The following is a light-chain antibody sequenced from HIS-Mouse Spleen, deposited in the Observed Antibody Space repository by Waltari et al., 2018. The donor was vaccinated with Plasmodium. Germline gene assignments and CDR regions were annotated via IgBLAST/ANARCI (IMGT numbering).Light chain of an antibody. CDR3: QQYYSFPWT. CDR1: QGISSY. J-gene: IGKJ1*01. Sequence: AIWMTQSPSLLSASTGDRVTISCRMRQGISSYLAWYQQKPAKAPELLIYATSTLQSGVPSRCSGSGSCADFTLTISCLQSEDFATYYCQQYYSFPWTFGQGTKVEIK. CDR2: ATS. V-gene: IGKV1D-8*02.